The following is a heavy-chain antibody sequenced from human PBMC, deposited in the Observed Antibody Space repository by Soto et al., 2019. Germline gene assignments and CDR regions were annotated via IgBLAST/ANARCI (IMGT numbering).Heavy chain of an antibody. J-gene: IGHJ4*01. CDR2: IYYSGST. D-gene: IGHD5-18*01. CDR1: GGSISSYC. V-gene: IGHV4-59*08. CDR3: ARRYGSCFDY. Sequence: SETLCVTCTVSGGSISSYCWSWIRQPPGKGLEWIGYIYYSGSTNYNPSLKSRVTISVDTSKNQFSLKLSSVTAADTAVYYCARRYGSCFDYXXXRXLVTXXS.